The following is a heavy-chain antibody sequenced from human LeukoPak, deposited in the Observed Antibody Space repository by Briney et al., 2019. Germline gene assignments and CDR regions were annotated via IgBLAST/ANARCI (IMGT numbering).Heavy chain of an antibody. CDR1: GGSISSYY. CDR2: IYYSGST. CDR3: ARTRRDGYNYHDAFDI. Sequence: PSETLSLTCTVSGGSISSYYWSWIRQPPGKGLEWIGYIYYSGSTNYNPSLKSRVTISVDTSKNQFSLKLSSVTAADTAVYYCARTRRDGYNYHDAFDIWGQGTMVTVSS. J-gene: IGHJ3*02. D-gene: IGHD5-24*01. V-gene: IGHV4-59*08.